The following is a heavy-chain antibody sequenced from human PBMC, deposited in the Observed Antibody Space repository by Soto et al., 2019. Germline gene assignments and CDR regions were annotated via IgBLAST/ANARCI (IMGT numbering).Heavy chain of an antibody. J-gene: IGHJ4*02. V-gene: IGHV6-1*01. CDR1: GYSVFINGAA. CDR3: ARDPPGFHSAFDF. D-gene: IGHD4-4*01. CDR2: TYYRSRWYS. Sequence: SQTLSLPCAISGYSVFINGAAWNWIRQSPSRGLEWLGRTYYRSRWYSDYAPSVKSRITVNPDTSQNQFSLQLNSVTPEDTAISYCARDPPGFHSAFDFWGQGTLVTVSS.